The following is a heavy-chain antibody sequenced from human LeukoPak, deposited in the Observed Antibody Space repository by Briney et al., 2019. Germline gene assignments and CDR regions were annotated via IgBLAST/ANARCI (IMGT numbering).Heavy chain of an antibody. CDR2: TYAGGST. D-gene: IGHD3-9*01. Sequence: GGSLRLSCAASGFTFNNYAMSWVRQAPGKGLEWVSVTYAGGSTYYAESVKGRFTISRDSSENTLNLQMNSLRADDTAVYYCARDPTSARRYEYWGQGTLVTVSS. V-gene: IGHV3-66*01. J-gene: IGHJ4*02. CDR3: ARDPTSARRYEY. CDR1: GFTFNNYA.